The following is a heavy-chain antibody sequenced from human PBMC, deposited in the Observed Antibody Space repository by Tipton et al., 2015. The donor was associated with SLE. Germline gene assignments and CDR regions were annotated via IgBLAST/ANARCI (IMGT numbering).Heavy chain of an antibody. J-gene: IGHJ6*03. CDR2: IYFPGRT. Sequence: TLSLTCSVSGGSISSFYWSWIRQTPGKRLEWIGRIYFPGRTYYNPSVTSRVTIALDTSKNEFSLEMTSVTTADTGVYYCARDFRAVAGRFFYYYMDVWGKGTTVTV. CDR1: GGSISSFY. V-gene: IGHV4-59*12. D-gene: IGHD6-13*01. CDR3: ARDFRAVAGRFFYYYMDV.